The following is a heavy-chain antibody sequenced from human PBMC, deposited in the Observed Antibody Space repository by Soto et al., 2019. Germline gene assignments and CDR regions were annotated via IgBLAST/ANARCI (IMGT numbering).Heavy chain of an antibody. Sequence: PGGSLRLSCAASGFTFSCYGMHWVRQAPGKGLEWVAVISYDGSNKYYADFVKGRFIISRDDSKNMLYLQMNRLRAEDTAVYYRAKHITGTTRPCWYDPWGQGTLVTFSS. V-gene: IGHV3-30*18. D-gene: IGHD1-20*01. CDR3: AKHITGTTRPCWYDP. J-gene: IGHJ5*02. CDR2: ISYDGSNK. CDR1: GFTFSCYG.